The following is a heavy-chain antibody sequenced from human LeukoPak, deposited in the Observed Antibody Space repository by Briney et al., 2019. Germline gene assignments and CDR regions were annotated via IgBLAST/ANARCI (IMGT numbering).Heavy chain of an antibody. Sequence: PGGSLRLSCAASGFTFSSYSMNWVRQAPGKGLEWVSYISSSSSTIYYADSVKGRFTISRDNAKNSLYLQRNSLRAEDTAVYYCARGAQWDDYWGQGTLVTVSS. D-gene: IGHD1-26*01. CDR3: ARGAQWDDY. J-gene: IGHJ4*02. CDR1: GFTFSSYS. CDR2: ISSSSSTI. V-gene: IGHV3-48*01.